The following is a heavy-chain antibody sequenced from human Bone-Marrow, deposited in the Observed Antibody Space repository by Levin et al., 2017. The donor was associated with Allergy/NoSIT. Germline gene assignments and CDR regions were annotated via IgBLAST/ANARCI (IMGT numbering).Heavy chain of an antibody. CDR1: GLSFSDYG. CDR3: ASRGSFDH. CDR2: ITSDGINK. D-gene: IGHD3-10*01. J-gene: IGHJ4*02. V-gene: IGHV3-30*03. Sequence: GGSLRLSCAASGLSFSDYGMHWVRQAPDSGLEWVALITSDGINKFYADSVKGRFIISRDNSRNILYLQLNSLRPEDTAVYYCASRGSFDHWGQGTLVTVSS.